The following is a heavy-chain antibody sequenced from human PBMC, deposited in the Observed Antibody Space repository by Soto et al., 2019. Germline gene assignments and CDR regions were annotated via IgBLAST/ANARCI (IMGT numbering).Heavy chain of an antibody. CDR1: GFTVSSNY. CDR3: ARDFGSSYLFDY. Sequence: EVQLVESGGGLVQPGGSLRLSCAASGFTVSSNYMSWVRQAPGKGLEWVSVIYSGGSTYYADSVKGRFTISRDNSKNTRYLQMNSLRAEDTAVYYCARDFGSSYLFDYWGQGTLVTVSS. V-gene: IGHV3-66*01. D-gene: IGHD6-6*01. CDR2: IYSGGST. J-gene: IGHJ4*02.